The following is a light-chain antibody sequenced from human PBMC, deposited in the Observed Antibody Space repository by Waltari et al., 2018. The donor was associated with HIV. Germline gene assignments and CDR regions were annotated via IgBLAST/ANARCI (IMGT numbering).Light chain of an antibody. CDR1: RTVFYSSDNRNY. CDR2: RAS. J-gene: IGKJ4*01. Sequence: DIVMTQSPDSLAVSLGERATINCTSSRTVFYSSDNRNYLAWYLQRPGHSPRVLIFRASTRAYGVPDRFSGSGSGTDFSLTLSSLQADDVGIYYCQQYYSVPPTFGGGTKVEI. CDR3: QQYYSVPPT. V-gene: IGKV4-1*01.